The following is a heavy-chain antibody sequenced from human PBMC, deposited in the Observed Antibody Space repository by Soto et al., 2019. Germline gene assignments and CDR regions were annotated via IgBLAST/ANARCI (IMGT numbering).Heavy chain of an antibody. J-gene: IGHJ3*02. V-gene: IGHV3-33*01. CDR3: ARSPTDSSGYYYGAFDI. D-gene: IGHD3-22*01. CDR1: GVSFSSYG. CDR2: IWYDGSNK. Sequence: GGSLILSSAASGVSFSSYGMHLVRQAPGKGLEWVAVIWYDGSNKYYADSVKGRFTISRVNSKNTLYMQMNSLRAEDTAVYYCARSPTDSSGYYYGAFDIWGQGTMVTVSS.